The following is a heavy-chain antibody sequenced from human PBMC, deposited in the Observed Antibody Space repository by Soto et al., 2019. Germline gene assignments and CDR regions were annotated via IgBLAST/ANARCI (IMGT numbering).Heavy chain of an antibody. CDR2: IYYSGST. D-gene: IGHD6-13*01. CDR1: GGSISSYY. J-gene: IGHJ6*02. V-gene: IGHV4-59*01. Sequence: SETLSLTCTVSGGSISSYYWSWIRQPPGKGLEWIGYIYYSGSTNYNPSLKSRVTISVDTSKNQFSLKLSSVTAADTAVYYCARHSAGYSSSWYIYYYGMDVWGQGTTVTVSS. CDR3: ARHSAGYSSSWYIYYYGMDV.